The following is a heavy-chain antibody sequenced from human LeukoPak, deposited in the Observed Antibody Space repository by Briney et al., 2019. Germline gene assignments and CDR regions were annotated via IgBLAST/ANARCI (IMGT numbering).Heavy chain of an antibody. D-gene: IGHD5-12*01. CDR1: GYTFTSYA. J-gene: IGHJ4*02. Sequence: ASVQVSCQASGYTFTSYAMHWVRQAPGQRLEWMGWINAGNGNTKYSQKFQGRVTITRDTSASTAYMELSSLRSEDTAVYYCLLRAYSGYDFHYWGQGTLVTVSS. CDR2: INAGNGNT. V-gene: IGHV1-3*01. CDR3: LLRAYSGYDFHY.